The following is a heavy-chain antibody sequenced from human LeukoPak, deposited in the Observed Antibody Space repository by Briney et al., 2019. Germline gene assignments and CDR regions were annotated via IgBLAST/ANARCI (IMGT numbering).Heavy chain of an antibody. CDR1: GFPFNSYV. D-gene: IGHD3-16*02. V-gene: IGHV3-23*01. J-gene: IGHJ3*02. Sequence: GGSLRLSCAASGFPFNSYVMTWVRQAPGKGLEWVSVISGSGGLTYPADSVKGRFTVSRDNSKNTLYLQMNSLRAEDTAVYSCAKGYYDYIWGSYRSDAFDIWGQGTMVTVSS. CDR2: ISGSGGLT. CDR3: AKGYYDYIWGSYRSDAFDI.